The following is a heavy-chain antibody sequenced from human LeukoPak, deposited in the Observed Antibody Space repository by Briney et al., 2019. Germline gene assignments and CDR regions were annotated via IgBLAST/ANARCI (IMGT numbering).Heavy chain of an antibody. CDR1: GFIFTNYW. J-gene: IGHJ4*02. Sequence: GGALRLSFTASGFIFTNYWVSWVRQAPGRGLEGVCRSKRSYDRRTTDTAAPGQGRFTISRDDAKNTFVLHMHRREVEDTATYYCRVGGGETYSSDQWGQGTLVPVLS. CDR2: SKRSYDRRTT. V-gene: IGHV3-15*01. CDR3: RVGGGETYSSDQ. D-gene: IGHD3-16*01.